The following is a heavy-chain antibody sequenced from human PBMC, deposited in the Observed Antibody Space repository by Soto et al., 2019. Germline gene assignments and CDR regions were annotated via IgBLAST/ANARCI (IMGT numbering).Heavy chain of an antibody. D-gene: IGHD3-3*01. CDR1: GYTFSTYE. CDR3: ARGPRESWEWLLFDY. J-gene: IGHJ4*02. V-gene: IGHV1-8*01. CDR2: MNPDNGNT. Sequence: ASVKVSCKASGYTFSTYEINWVRRAAGQGLEWMGRMNPDNGNTGYAQKFQDRVTMTRNTSISTAYMELSSLRSDDTAVYYCARGPRESWEWLLFDYWGQGALVTVSS.